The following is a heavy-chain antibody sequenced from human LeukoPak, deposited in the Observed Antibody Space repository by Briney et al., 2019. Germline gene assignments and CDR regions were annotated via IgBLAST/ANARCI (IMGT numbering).Heavy chain of an antibody. CDR1: GFTFSSYS. CDR2: IRSTVTI. J-gene: IGHJ3*02. Sequence: GRSLRLSCAASGFTFSSYSMNWVRQAPGKGLEWVSYIRSTVTIYAHSVKGRCTISRDTPKNSLYLQMNSLRDEDTPVYYCARDVAYAFDIWGQGTLVTVSS. V-gene: IGHV3-48*02. CDR3: ARDVAYAFDI.